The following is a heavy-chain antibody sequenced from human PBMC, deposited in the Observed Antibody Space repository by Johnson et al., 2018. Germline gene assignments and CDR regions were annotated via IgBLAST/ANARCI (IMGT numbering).Heavy chain of an antibody. CDR3: ARVQMSGGQRTFGI. D-gene: IGHD6-25*01. CDR2: VIPLFATG. J-gene: IGHJ3*02. CDR1: GGSFNNFA. V-gene: IGHV1-69*01. Sequence: QVQLVESGAEVKKPGSSVRVSCKASGGSFNNFALHWVRQAPGHGLEWMGGVIPLFATGNYAQKFQGRVTIIADESTSTAYMELNNLNFDDTAVYYGARVQMSGGQRTFGIWGQGTAVTVSS.